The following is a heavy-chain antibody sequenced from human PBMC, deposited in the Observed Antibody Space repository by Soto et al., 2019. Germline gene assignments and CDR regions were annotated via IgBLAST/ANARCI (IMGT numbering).Heavy chain of an antibody. J-gene: IGHJ6*01. V-gene: IGHV3-33*01. CDR1: GFTFSGHA. CDR2: IWYDGSNK. Sequence: QVQVVESGGGVVQPGRSLRLSCTASGFTFSGHAMHWVRQPPGKGLEWVAQIWYDGSNKYYADSVKGRFTISRDNSKNTLYVQMESLRVEDTAVYYCARDGQSLAPYALDVWGQGTSVTVSS. CDR3: ARDGQSLAPYALDV. D-gene: IGHD6-19*01.